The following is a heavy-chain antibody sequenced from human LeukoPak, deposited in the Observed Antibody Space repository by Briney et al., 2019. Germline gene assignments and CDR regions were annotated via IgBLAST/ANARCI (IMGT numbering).Heavy chain of an antibody. J-gene: IGHJ4*02. CDR3: AGRYCTSTTCYVGAVARYEF. D-gene: IGHD2-2*01. CDR1: GGSISTYS. Sequence: SETLSLTCTVSGGSISTYSWSWIRQPPGKGLEWVGYVSYSGTTNYNPSLKSRVTMSVDTSKDQFSLKMSSVTAADTAVYYCAGRYCTSTTCYVGAVARYEFWGQGTLVTVSS. CDR2: VSYSGTT. V-gene: IGHV4-59*03.